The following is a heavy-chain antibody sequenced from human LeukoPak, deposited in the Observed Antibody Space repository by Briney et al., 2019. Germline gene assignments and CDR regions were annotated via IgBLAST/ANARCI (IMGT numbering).Heavy chain of an antibody. CDR1: GGSISSHY. CDR2: IYYSGST. J-gene: IGHJ6*03. V-gene: IGHV4-59*11. CDR3: AREIVVPAATTIYYYYYYMDV. Sequence: SETLSLTCTVSGGSISSHYWSWIRQPPGKGLEWIGYIYYSGSTNCNPSLKSRVTISVDTSKNQFSLKLSSVTAADTAVYYCAREIVVPAATTIYYYYYYMDVWGKGTTVTVSS. D-gene: IGHD2-2*01.